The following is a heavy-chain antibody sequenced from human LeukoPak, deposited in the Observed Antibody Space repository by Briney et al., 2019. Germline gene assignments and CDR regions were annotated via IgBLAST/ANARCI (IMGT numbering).Heavy chain of an antibody. CDR2: IIPIFGTA. J-gene: IGHJ4*02. V-gene: IGHV1-69*06. CDR1: GGTFSSYA. CDR3: ASFGYSSSWTPPCY. D-gene: IGHD6-13*01. Sequence: SVKVSCKASGGTFSSYAISWVRQAPGQGLEWMGGIIPIFGTANYAQKFQGRVTITADKSTSTAYMELGSLRSEDTAVYYCASFGYSSSWTPPCYWGQGTLVTVSS.